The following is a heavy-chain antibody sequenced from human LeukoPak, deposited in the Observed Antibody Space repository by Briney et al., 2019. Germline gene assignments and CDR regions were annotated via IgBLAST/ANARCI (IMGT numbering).Heavy chain of an antibody. J-gene: IGHJ5*02. D-gene: IGHD3-10*01. CDR1: GYSFTSYW. CDR3: ARHRYYYGSGNWFDP. Sequence: GESLKISCKGSGYSFTSYWIGWVRQMPGKGLEWLRIIYPGDSDTRYSPSFQGQVTISADKSISTAYLQWSSLKASDTAMYYCARHRYYYGSGNWFDPWGQGTLVTVSS. CDR2: IYPGDSDT. V-gene: IGHV5-51*01.